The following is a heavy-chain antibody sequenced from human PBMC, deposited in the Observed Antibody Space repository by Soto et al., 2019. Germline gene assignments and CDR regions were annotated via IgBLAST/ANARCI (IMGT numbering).Heavy chain of an antibody. CDR3: AKDSYYYDSSGYPSGSAFDY. Sequence: ESGGGVVQPGRSLRLSCAASGFTFSSYGMHWVRQAPGKGLEWVAVISYDGSNKYYADSVKGRFTISRDNSKNTLYLQMNSLRAEDTAVYYCAKDSYYYDSSGYPSGSAFDYWGQGTLVTVSS. CDR1: GFTFSSYG. J-gene: IGHJ4*02. V-gene: IGHV3-30*18. D-gene: IGHD3-22*01. CDR2: ISYDGSNK.